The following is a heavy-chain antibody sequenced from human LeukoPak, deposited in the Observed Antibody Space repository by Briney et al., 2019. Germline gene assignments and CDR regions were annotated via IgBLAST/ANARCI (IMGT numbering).Heavy chain of an antibody. D-gene: IGHD2/OR15-2a*01. CDR3: VRGVVSMSRPPKTRFDP. J-gene: IGHJ5*02. CDR2: VFHDGIA. V-gene: IGHV4-34*01. Sequence: SDTLSLSCAVYGGSFSDDFWTWIRLAPEKGLEWIVEVFHDGIANYNPSLNNRAFLSVDPSNNQFSLRLRSVTPADTAISFCVRGVVSMSRPPKTRFDPWGQGTPVTVSS. CDR1: GGSFSDDF.